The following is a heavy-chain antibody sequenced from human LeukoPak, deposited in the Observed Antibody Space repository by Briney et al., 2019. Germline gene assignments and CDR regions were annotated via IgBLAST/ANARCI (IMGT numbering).Heavy chain of an antibody. V-gene: IGHV4-34*01. J-gene: IGHJ4*02. CDR2: INHSGST. Sequence: SETLSLTCAVYGGSFSGYYWSWIRQPPGKGLEWIGEINHSGSTNYNPSLKSRVTISVDTSKNQFSLKLSSVTAADTAVYYCARGFLRSYFDYWGQGTLVTVSS. CDR1: GGSFSGYY. CDR3: ARGFLRSYFDY.